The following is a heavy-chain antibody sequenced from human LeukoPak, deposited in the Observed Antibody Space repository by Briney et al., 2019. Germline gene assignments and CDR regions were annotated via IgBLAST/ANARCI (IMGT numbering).Heavy chain of an antibody. V-gene: IGHV3-30*02. D-gene: IGHD1-26*01. Sequence: GGSLRLSCAASGFTFSSYGMHWVRQAPGKGLEWVAFIRYDGSNKYYADSVKGRFTISRDNSRNTLFLHMTTLSFEDTAVYYCARFANRWGWELRGSLDNWGQGTLVTVSS. CDR1: GFTFSSYG. CDR2: IRYDGSNK. CDR3: ARFANRWGWELRGSLDN. J-gene: IGHJ4*02.